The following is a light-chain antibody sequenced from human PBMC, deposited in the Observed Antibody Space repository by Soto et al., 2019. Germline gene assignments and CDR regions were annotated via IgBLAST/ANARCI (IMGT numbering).Light chain of an antibody. V-gene: IGLV2-11*01. Sequence: QSALTQPRSVSGSPGQSVTISCTGTSSDVGNYNYVSWYQQHPGKAPKVMIYDVNKWPSGVHDRFSGSKSGNTASLTISGLQAEDEADYYCCSYAGSYTWVFGGGTKLTVL. CDR2: DVN. CDR3: CSYAGSYTWV. J-gene: IGLJ3*02. CDR1: SSDVGNYNY.